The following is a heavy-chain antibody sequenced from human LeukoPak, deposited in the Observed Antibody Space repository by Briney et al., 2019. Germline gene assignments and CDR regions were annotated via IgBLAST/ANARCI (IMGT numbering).Heavy chain of an antibody. Sequence: PSETLSLTCSVSGVSISDYYWSWLRPPPGKGLEGIGYVSNSWTNNYNPSLKRRVTISVDTSKHQFSLTLSSVTAADSAVYYCARGSNWGDYWGQGTLVTVSS. CDR1: GVSISDYY. CDR2: VSNSWTN. CDR3: ARGSNWGDY. J-gene: IGHJ4*02. V-gene: IGHV4-59*12. D-gene: IGHD7-27*01.